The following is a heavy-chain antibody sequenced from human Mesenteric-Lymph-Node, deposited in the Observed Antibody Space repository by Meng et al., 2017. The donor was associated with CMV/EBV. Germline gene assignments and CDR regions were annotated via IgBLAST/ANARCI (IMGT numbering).Heavy chain of an antibody. V-gene: IGHV4-34*01. J-gene: IGHJ4*02. CDR2: INHSGST. D-gene: IGHD4-23*01. CDR1: GGSFSGYD. CDR3: ARHQRWLKSEGGFNY. Sequence: QVQLQQWGAGLLKPSETLSLTCAVYGGSFSGYDWSWIRQPPGKGLEWIGEINHSGSTNYNPSLKSRVTISVDTSKNQFSLKLSSVTAADTAVYYCARHQRWLKSEGGFNYWGQGTLVTVSS.